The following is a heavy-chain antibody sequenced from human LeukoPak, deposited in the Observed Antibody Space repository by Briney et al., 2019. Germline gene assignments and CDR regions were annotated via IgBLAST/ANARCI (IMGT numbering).Heavy chain of an antibody. D-gene: IGHD2-2*01. J-gene: IGHJ4*02. CDR1: GFTFSSYG. CDR2: IRYDGSNK. Sequence: PGGSLRLSCAASGFTFSSYGMHWVRQAPGKGLEWVAFIRYDGSNKYYVDSVKGRFTISRDNSKNTLYLQMNSLRAEDTAVYYCAKEVVSSFCSSTSCYAPTLDYWGQGTLVTVSS. V-gene: IGHV3-30*02. CDR3: AKEVVSSFCSSTSCYAPTLDY.